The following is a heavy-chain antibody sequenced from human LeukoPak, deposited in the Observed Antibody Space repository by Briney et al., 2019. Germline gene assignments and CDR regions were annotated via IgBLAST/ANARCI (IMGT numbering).Heavy chain of an antibody. CDR1: GGSISSYY. J-gene: IGHJ4*02. D-gene: IGHD3-9*01. V-gene: IGHV4-59*01. Sequence: PSETLSLTCTVSGGSISSYYWSWIRQPPGKGLEWIGYIYYSGSTNYNPSLKSRVTISVDTSKNQFSLKLSSVTAADTAVYYCARGPSYYDRDYWGQGTLVTVSS. CDR3: ARGPSYYDRDY. CDR2: IYYSGST.